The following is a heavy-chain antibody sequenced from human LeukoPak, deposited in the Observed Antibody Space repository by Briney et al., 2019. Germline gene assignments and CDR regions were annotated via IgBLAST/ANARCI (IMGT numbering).Heavy chain of an antibody. D-gene: IGHD6-19*01. Sequence: GGSLRLSCAASGLTFSSYAMSWVRQAPGKGLEWVSGISGSGGSTYYADSEKGRFTISRDNSKNTLSLQVNSLRAEDTAVYYCAKTGHSSGWYIDNWGQGTLVTVSS. CDR3: AKTGHSSGWYIDN. CDR2: ISGSGGST. V-gene: IGHV3-23*01. CDR1: GLTFSSYA. J-gene: IGHJ4*02.